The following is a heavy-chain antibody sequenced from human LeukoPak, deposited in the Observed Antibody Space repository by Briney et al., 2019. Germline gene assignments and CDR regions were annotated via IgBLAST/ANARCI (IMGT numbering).Heavy chain of an antibody. Sequence: GGSLRLSCAASGFTFSSYEMNWVRQAPGKGLEWVSYISSSGSTIYYADSVKGRFTISRDNAKNSLYLQMNSLRAEDTAVYYCARDSYSGSPNWGQGTLVTVSS. D-gene: IGHD1-26*01. CDR1: GFTFSSYE. J-gene: IGHJ4*02. V-gene: IGHV3-48*03. CDR2: ISSSGSTI. CDR3: ARDSYSGSPN.